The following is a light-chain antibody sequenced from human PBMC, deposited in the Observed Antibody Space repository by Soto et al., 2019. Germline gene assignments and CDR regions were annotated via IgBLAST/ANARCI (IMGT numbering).Light chain of an antibody. J-gene: IGKJ1*01. Sequence: EIVLTQSPGTLSVSPGERATLSCRASQSVSNNYLAWYQQKPGQAPRLLIYGASNRATGIPDRFSGSESGTDFTLTISRLEPEDFAVYYCQQYGSSGTFGQGTKVDI. CDR1: QSVSNNY. CDR3: QQYGSSGT. CDR2: GAS. V-gene: IGKV3-20*01.